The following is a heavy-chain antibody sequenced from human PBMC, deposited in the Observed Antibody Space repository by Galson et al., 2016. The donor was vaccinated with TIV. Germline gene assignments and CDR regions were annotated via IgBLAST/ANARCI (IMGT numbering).Heavy chain of an antibody. V-gene: IGHV3-7*01. CDR2: IRQDGSEK. J-gene: IGHJ4*02. CDR3: ARDFPPGYGSSFNDY. Sequence: SLRLSCAASGFTFSSYWMSWFRQAPGKGLEWVANIRQDGSEKYYVDSVKGRFTISRDNAKNSLFLQMNSLRAEDRAVYYCARDFPPGYGSSFNDYWGQGTLVTVSS. D-gene: IGHD6-13*01. CDR1: GFTFSSYW.